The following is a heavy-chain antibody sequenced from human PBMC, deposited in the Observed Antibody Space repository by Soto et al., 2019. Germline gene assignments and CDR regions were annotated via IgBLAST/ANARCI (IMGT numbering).Heavy chain of an antibody. CDR1: GGSISSGGYY. Sequence: SETLSLTCTVSGGSISSGGYYWSWTRQHPGKGLEWIGYIYYSGSTYYNPSLKSRVTISVDTSKNQFSLKLSSVTAADTAVYYCARDREVDTAMVNYYYYGMDVWGQGTTVTV. CDR2: IYYSGST. D-gene: IGHD5-18*01. CDR3: ARDREVDTAMVNYYYYGMDV. J-gene: IGHJ6*02. V-gene: IGHV4-31*03.